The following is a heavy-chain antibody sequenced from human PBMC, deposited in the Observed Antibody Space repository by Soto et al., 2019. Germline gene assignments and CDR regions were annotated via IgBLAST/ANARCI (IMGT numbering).Heavy chain of an antibody. J-gene: IGHJ4*02. V-gene: IGHV1-18*01. CDR3: AITRGKYYDFWSGSYYFDY. D-gene: IGHD3-3*01. CDR1: GYTFTSYG. CDR2: ISAYNGNT. Sequence: ASVKVSCKASGYTFTSYGISWVRQAPGQGLEWMGWISAYNGNTNYAQKLQGRVTMTTDTSTSTAYMELRSLRSDDTAVYYCAITRGKYYDFWSGSYYFDYWGREPWSPSPQ.